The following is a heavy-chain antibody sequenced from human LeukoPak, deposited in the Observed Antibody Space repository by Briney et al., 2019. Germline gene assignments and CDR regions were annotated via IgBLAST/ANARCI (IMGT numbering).Heavy chain of an antibody. CDR3: ARGGGLMATLFDY. J-gene: IGHJ4*02. CDR1: GGSVSSGSYY. Sequence: PSETLSLTCTVSGGSVSSGSYYWSWIRQPPGMGLEWVVYISYSGSTNYNPSLKSRVTISVDTSKNQFSLKLSSVTAADTAVYYCARGGGLMATLFDYWGQGTLVTVSS. V-gene: IGHV4-61*01. CDR2: ISYSGST. D-gene: IGHD5-24*01.